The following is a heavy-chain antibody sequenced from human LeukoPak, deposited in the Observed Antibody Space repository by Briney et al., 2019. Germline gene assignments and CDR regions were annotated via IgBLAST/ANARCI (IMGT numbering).Heavy chain of an antibody. CDR1: GFTFSSYS. J-gene: IGHJ3*02. CDR3: ARPPYDTIFGVVIMRGPYDAFDI. CDR2: INNSSYI. D-gene: IGHD3-3*01. V-gene: IGHV3-21*01. Sequence: GGSLRLSCAASGFTFSSYSMNWVRQAPGKGLEWVSSINNSSYIYYAEPVKGRFTISRDNAKNALYLQMNSLRAEDTAVYYCARPPYDTIFGVVIMRGPYDAFDIWGQGTMVTVSS.